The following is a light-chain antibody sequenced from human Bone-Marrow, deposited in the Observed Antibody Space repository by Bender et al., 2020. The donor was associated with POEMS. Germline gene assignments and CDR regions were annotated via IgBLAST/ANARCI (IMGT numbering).Light chain of an antibody. CDR1: SSNIGRNY. CDR2: RNN. CDR3: AAWDDSLSVWV. V-gene: IGLV1-47*01. Sequence: QSVLTQPPSASGTPGQRVTISCSGSSSNIGRNYVYWYQQLPATAPKLLIFRNNQRPSGVPDRFSGSKSGTSTSLAISGLRSEDEADYYCAAWDDSLSVWVFGGGTKLTVL. J-gene: IGLJ3*02.